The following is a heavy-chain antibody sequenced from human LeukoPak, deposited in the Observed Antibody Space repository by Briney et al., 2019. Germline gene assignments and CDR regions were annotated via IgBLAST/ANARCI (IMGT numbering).Heavy chain of an antibody. J-gene: IGHJ4*02. Sequence: GGSLRLSCAASGFTFSSYSLSWVRQAPRKGLEWVSYISSSSTTIYYADSVKGRFTISRDNAKNSLYQQMNSLRDEDTAVYYCARDSYGNSGYYYVSDYWGQGTLVTVSS. CDR2: ISSSSTTI. CDR3: ARDSYGNSGYYYVSDY. V-gene: IGHV3-48*02. D-gene: IGHD3-22*01. CDR1: GFTFSSYS.